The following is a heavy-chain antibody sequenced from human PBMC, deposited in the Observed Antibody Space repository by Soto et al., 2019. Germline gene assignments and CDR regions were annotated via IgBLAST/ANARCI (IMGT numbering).Heavy chain of an antibody. CDR1: GFTFSSYA. V-gene: IGHV3-30-3*01. CDR3: ARDVGATGYFDY. J-gene: IGHJ4*02. Sequence: QVQLVESGGGVVQPGRSLRLSCAASGFTFSSYAMHWVRQAPGKGLEWVAVISYDGSNKYYADSVKGRFTISRDNSKNTLYLQMNSLRAEDTAAYYCARDVGATGYFDYWGQGTLVTVSS. D-gene: IGHD1-26*01. CDR2: ISYDGSNK.